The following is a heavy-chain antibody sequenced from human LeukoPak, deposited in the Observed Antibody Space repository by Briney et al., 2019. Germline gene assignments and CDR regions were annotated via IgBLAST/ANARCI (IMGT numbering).Heavy chain of an antibody. J-gene: IGHJ6*02. V-gene: IGHV3-23*01. D-gene: IGHD6-19*01. CDR1: GFTFSSYA. CDR2: ISGSGGST. Sequence: QSGGSLRLSCAASGFTFSSYAMSWVRQAPGKGLEWVSAISGSGGSTYYADSVKGRFTISRDNSKNTLYLQMNSLRAEDTAVYYCAKDLLSSGWYVNYYYCYGMDVWGQGTTVTVSS. CDR3: AKDLLSSGWYVNYYYCYGMDV.